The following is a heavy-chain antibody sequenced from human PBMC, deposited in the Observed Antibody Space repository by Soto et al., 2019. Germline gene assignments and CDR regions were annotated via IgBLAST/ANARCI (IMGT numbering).Heavy chain of an antibody. J-gene: IGHJ6*01. Sequence: HPWGSLGVFCAASAFTFSIYAMSWVRQAPGNGLDWVSAISGSGGSTYYAASVKGRFTISRDNSKNTLYLQMNSLRAEDTAVYYGAEDQTAAGISYYYYYYGMDVWGQGTTVTVSS. CDR3: AEDQTAAGISYYYYYYGMDV. D-gene: IGHD6-13*01. V-gene: IGHV3-23*01. CDR2: ISGSGGST. CDR1: AFTFSIYA.